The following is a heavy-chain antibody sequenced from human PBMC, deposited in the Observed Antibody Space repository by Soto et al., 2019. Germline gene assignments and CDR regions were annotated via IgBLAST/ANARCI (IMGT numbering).Heavy chain of an antibody. D-gene: IGHD3-10*01. CDR2: IRSKPYGETI. V-gene: IGHV3-49*03. J-gene: IGHJ6*04. CDR1: WGTSVDLG. CDR3: TRYGYFYRAGGYSQLYLPGTAV. Sequence: GLLLRDPYTVVWGTSVDLGINWFRKDQGKGLEWVGFIRSKPYGETIEYATSVKGRFAISRNDSKSIAYLQMNSLKTDDTAAYYCTRYGYFYRAGGYSQLYLPGTAVWGKGSTDTVTS.